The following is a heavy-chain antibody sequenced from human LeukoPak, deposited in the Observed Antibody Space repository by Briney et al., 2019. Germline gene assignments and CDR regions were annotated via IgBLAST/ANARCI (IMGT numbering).Heavy chain of an antibody. CDR1: GFSFNSDW. D-gene: IGHD3-16*01. Sequence: GGSLRLSCAASGFSFNSDWMDWVRQAPGKGLEWVANIKHDESEKNYLDSVEGRFTISRDNAQNSLYLQMNGLRVEDTAVYYCTRRLDDWGQGTLVTVSS. J-gene: IGHJ4*02. V-gene: IGHV3-7*01. CDR3: TRRLDD. CDR2: IKHDESEK.